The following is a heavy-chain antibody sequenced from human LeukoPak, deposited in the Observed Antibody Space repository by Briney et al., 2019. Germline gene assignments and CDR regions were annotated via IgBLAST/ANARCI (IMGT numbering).Heavy chain of an antibody. CDR3: ARGKVTVTTSLWAGYYYYGMDV. Sequence: SETLSLTCAVYGGSFSGYYWSWIRQPPGKGLEWIGETNHSGSTNYNPSLKSRVTISVDTSKNQFSLKLSSVTAADTAVYYCARGKVTVTTSLWAGYYYYGMDVWGQGTTVTVSS. D-gene: IGHD4-17*01. CDR1: GGSFSGYY. J-gene: IGHJ6*02. CDR2: TNHSGST. V-gene: IGHV4-34*01.